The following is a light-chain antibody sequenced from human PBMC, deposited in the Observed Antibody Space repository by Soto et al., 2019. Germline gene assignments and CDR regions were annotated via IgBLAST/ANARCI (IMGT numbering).Light chain of an antibody. CDR1: QSVSSK. CDR3: QQYNNWPHT. Sequence: EIVMTQSPATLSVSPGERATLSCRASQSVSSKLAWFQQKPGQAPSLLIYGVSTRATGVPVRFSGSGSGTEFTVTINSLQSEDFAVYYCQQYNNWPHTFGQGTKLEIK. J-gene: IGKJ2*01. CDR2: GVS. V-gene: IGKV3-15*01.